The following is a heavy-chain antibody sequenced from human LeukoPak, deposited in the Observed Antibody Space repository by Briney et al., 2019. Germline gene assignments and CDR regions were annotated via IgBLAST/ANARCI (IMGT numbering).Heavy chain of an antibody. CDR2: ISGSGGST. CDR1: GFTFSSYA. D-gene: IGHD6-19*01. V-gene: IGHV3-23*01. CDR3: AKDHTSGWYSGYNWFDP. Sequence: PGGSLRFSCAASGFTFSSYAMSWVRQAPGKGLEWVSAISGSGGSTYYADSVKGRFTISRDNSKNTLYLQMNSLRAEDTAVYYCAKDHTSGWYSGYNWFDPWGQGTLVTVSS. J-gene: IGHJ5*02.